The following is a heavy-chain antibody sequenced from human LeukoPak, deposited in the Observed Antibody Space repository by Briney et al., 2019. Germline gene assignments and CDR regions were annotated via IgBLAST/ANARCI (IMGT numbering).Heavy chain of an antibody. Sequence: SETLSLTCTVSGGSISSGSYYWGWIRQPPGKGLEWIGSIYYSGSTYYNPSLKSRVTISVDTSKNQFSLKLSSVTAADTAVYYRASLRGANFHYWGQGTLVTVSS. J-gene: IGHJ4*02. V-gene: IGHV4-39*01. CDR2: IYYSGST. D-gene: IGHD1-26*01. CDR3: ASLRGANFHY. CDR1: GGSISSGSYY.